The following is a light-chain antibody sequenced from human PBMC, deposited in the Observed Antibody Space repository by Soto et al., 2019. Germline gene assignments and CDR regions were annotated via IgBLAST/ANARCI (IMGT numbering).Light chain of an antibody. V-gene: IGKV1D-12*01. CDR2: AAS. CDR1: QGIGRW. J-gene: IGKJ4*01. Sequence: DIQMTQSPSSVSASVGDMVTITCRASQGIGRWLAWYQQKTGKAPKLLIYAASSLQSGVPSRFSGSGSGTDFTLTISSLQPEDFGTYHCQQANSFPPTFGGGTKVEIQ. CDR3: QQANSFPPT.